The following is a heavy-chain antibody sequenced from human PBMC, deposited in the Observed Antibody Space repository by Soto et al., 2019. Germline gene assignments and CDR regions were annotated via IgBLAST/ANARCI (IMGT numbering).Heavy chain of an antibody. D-gene: IGHD3-16*01. J-gene: IGHJ4*02. V-gene: IGHV3-21*04. Sequence: EVQLVESGGGLVKPGGSLRLSCISSGFTFRTYTMNWVRQAPGKGLEWVSGIRGFSPYTFYAESVKGRFTISSDKSKNTLYLQMNSLRVEDTAVYYCARDGRGLGKLSLFEYWGQGTLVTVSS. CDR2: IRGFSPYT. CDR1: GFTFRTYT. CDR3: ARDGRGLGKLSLFEY.